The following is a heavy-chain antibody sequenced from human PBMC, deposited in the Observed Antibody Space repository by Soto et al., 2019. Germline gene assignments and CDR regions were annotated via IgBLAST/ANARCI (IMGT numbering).Heavy chain of an antibody. J-gene: IGHJ5*02. CDR1: GASITSYY. CDR2: IYHSGSP. D-gene: IGHD2-2*01. V-gene: IGHV4-59*01. Sequence: QVLLQESGPGLVKPSETLSLTCSVSGASITSYYWRWIRQPPGKGLEWIGYIYHSGSPGYNPSLKSRVTISVDTSKNQLSLRLVSVTAADTALYFCAREDFGSCSSTTCLNWFDTWGQGTLVTVSS. CDR3: AREDFGSCSSTTCLNWFDT.